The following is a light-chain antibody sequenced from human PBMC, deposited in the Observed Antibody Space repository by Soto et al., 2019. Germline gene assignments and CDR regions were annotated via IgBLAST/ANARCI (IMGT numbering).Light chain of an antibody. CDR1: QSVGSAY. V-gene: IGKV3-20*01. Sequence: EIVLTQSPGTLSLSAGARATVSCRASQSVGSAYLAWYQQRPGQAPRLLIYGGSSRATGIPDRFSGRGSGSDFTLSISRLEPEDFALYYCQQYDTSPLTFGQGTRQEIK. CDR2: GGS. J-gene: IGKJ5*01. CDR3: QQYDTSPLT.